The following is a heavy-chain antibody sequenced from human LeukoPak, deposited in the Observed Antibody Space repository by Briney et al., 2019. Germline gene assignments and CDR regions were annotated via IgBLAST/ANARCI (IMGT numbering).Heavy chain of an antibody. CDR3: VKDPTQIEMATISGHFYFDC. D-gene: IGHD5-24*01. J-gene: IGHJ4*02. V-gene: IGHV3-64D*06. Sequence: GGSLRLSCSASGFTFASYPMHWVRQAPGKGLQYVSAISADGGTTYYADSVKGRFTISRDNSKNTLYLQMSSLRAEDSAAYYCVKDPTQIEMATISGHFYFDCWGQGTLVTVSS. CDR1: GFTFASYP. CDR2: ISADGGTT.